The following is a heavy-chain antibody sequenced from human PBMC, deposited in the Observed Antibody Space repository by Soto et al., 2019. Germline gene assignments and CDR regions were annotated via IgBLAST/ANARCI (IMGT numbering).Heavy chain of an antibody. D-gene: IGHD6-25*01. CDR2: IYWDDDK. CDR3: APTSTAAGLDF. Sequence: QITLKESGPTLVRPTQTLTLTCTFSGFSLSTNGLGVGWIRQPPGQALEWLALIYWDDDKRYSPSLETRLTITKDTSKNPVVPTMTNMDPLDTATYYCAPTSTAAGLDFWGQGTLVTVSS. CDR1: GFSLSTNGLG. V-gene: IGHV2-5*02. J-gene: IGHJ4*02.